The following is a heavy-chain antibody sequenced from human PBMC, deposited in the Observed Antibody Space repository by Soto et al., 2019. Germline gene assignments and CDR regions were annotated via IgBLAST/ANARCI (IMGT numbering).Heavy chain of an antibody. V-gene: IGHV4-39*07. Sequence: QLQLQESGPGLVKPSETLSLTCSVSGGSISSSSYFWGWIRQPPGKGLEWIGSIYYSGRTYYNPCSHSRLTVSVATSRNQFSLKLSSVAAADTAVYFCARPPSDFWFDPWGQGTLVTVSS. J-gene: IGHJ5*02. CDR1: GGSISSSSYF. CDR3: ARPPSDFWFDP. CDR2: IYYSGRT. D-gene: IGHD2-21*02.